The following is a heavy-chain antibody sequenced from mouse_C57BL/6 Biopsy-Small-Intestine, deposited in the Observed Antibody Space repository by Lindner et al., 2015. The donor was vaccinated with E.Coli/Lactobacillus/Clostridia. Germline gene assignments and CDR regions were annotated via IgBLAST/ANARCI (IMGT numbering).Heavy chain of an antibody. V-gene: IGHV1-31*01. CDR1: GSSFTGYY. D-gene: IGHD3-2*02. Sequence: VQLQESGPELVKPGASVKISCKASGSSFTGYYMHWVKRSHGNILDWIGYIYPYNGLSSYDHKFKGKATLTVDKSSSTAYMELRSLTSEDSAVYYCARSEGSSGFFDYWGQGTTLTVSS. CDR3: ARSEGSSGFFDY. CDR2: IYPYNGLS. J-gene: IGHJ2*01.